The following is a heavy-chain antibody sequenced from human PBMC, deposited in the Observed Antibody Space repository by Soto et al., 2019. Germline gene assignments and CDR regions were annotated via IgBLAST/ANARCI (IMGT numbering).Heavy chain of an antibody. CDR3: ARDHIIMVRGVIHPPPYKYSIGV. J-gene: IGHJ6*03. CDR2: ISSSSSYI. V-gene: IGHV3-21*01. CDR1: GFTFSSYS. D-gene: IGHD3-10*01. Sequence: GGSLRLSCAASGFTFSSYSMNWVRQAPGKGLEWVSSISSSSSYIYYADSVKGRFTISRDNAKNSLYLQMNSLRAEDTAVYFCARDHIIMVRGVIHPPPYKYSIGVWGKRTTVTVSS.